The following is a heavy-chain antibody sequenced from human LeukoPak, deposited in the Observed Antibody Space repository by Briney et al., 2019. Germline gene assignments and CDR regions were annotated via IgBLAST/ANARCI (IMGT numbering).Heavy chain of an antibody. D-gene: IGHD3-3*01. CDR2: IYYSGST. Sequence: PSETLSLTCTVSGGSISGFYWSWIRQPPGKGLEYIGYIYYSGSTNYSPSLKSRVTISVDTSNHQFSLKLSSVTAADTAVYYCVRLDTIFGVAKGFDYWGQGTLVTVSS. CDR1: GGSISGFY. J-gene: IGHJ4*02. CDR3: VRLDTIFGVAKGFDY. V-gene: IGHV4-59*01.